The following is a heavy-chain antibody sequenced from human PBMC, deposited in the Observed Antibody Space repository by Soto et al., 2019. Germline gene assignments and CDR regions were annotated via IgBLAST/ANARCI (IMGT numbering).Heavy chain of an antibody. D-gene: IGHD3-9*01. CDR1: GYIFTGYH. V-gene: IGHV1-2*02. Sequence: ASVKVSCKASGYIFTGYHIHLVRQAPGRGLEWMXWIXXXXGXTXYXXXXXXRVTMTRDTSFNLVYMEMSGLMSDDTAVYYCARDARGTRGFDEMDIWGQGTTVTLS. CDR2: IXXXXGXT. CDR3: ARDARGTRGFDEMDI. J-gene: IGHJ6*02.